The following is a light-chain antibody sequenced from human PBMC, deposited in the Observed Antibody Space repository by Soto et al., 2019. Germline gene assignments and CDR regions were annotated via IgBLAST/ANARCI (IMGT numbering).Light chain of an antibody. J-gene: IGKJ2*01. CDR2: DAS. CDR3: QQYNSRYT. V-gene: IGKV1-5*01. CDR1: QSISSW. Sequence: DIQMTQSPSTLSASVGDRVTITCRASQSISSWLAWYQQKPGKAPKLLIYDASSLESGVASRFSGSGSGTEFTLTISSLQPDDFATYYCQQYNSRYTFGQGTKLEIK.